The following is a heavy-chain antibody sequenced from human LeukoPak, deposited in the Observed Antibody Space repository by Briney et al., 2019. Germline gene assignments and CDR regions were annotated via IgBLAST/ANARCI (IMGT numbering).Heavy chain of an antibody. D-gene: IGHD3-9*01. CDR1: GFTFSSNA. Sequence: GGSLRLSCAASGFTFSSNAMIWVRQAPGKGLEWVSGISDSGDTTYYADSVKGRFTISRDNSKNTLYLQMNNLRAEDMAVYYCARIVEDYDILTGPQEYWGQGTLVTVSS. CDR2: ISDSGDTT. J-gene: IGHJ4*02. V-gene: IGHV3-23*01. CDR3: ARIVEDYDILTGPQEY.